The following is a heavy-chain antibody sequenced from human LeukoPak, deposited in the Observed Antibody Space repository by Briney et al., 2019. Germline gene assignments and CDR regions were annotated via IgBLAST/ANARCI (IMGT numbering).Heavy chain of an antibody. CDR1: GGSISSYY. V-gene: IGHV4-59*12. D-gene: IGHD3-3*01. J-gene: IGHJ4*02. CDR3: GSCITIFGVVIG. Sequence: SETLSLTCTVSGGSISSYYWSWIRQPPGKGLEWIGYISYSGSNNYNPSLKSRVTISVDTSKNQFSLKLSSVTAADTAVYYCGSCITIFGVVIGWGQGTLVTVSS. CDR2: ISYSGSN.